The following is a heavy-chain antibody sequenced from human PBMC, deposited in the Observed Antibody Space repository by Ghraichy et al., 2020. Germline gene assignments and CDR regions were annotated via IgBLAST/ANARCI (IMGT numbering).Heavy chain of an antibody. D-gene: IGHD3-22*01. J-gene: IGHJ4*02. CDR1: GFTFGSYW. Sequence: GGSLRLSCAASGFTFGSYWMVWVSQAPGKGLEWVANIKQDGSEQYYVDSVKGRFTISRDNAKNSLYLQMNSLSAEDTAVYYCARIKGSDSSGYSYGHFDYWGQGTLVTVSS. CDR2: IKQDGSEQ. CDR3: ARIKGSDSSGYSYGHFDY. V-gene: IGHV3-7*01.